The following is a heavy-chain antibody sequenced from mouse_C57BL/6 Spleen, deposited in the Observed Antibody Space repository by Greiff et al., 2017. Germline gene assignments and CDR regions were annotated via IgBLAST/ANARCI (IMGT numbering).Heavy chain of an antibody. V-gene: IGHV5-17*01. CDR3: ARRYSNYYAMDY. D-gene: IGHD2-5*01. Sequence: EVHLVESGGGLVKPGGSLKLSCAASGFTFSDYGMHWFRQAPERGLEWVAYISSGSSTIYYADTVKGRFTISRDNAKNTLFLQMTSLRSEDTAMYYCARRYSNYYAMDYWGQGTSVTVSS. CDR1: GFTFSDYG. CDR2: ISSGSSTI. J-gene: IGHJ4*01.